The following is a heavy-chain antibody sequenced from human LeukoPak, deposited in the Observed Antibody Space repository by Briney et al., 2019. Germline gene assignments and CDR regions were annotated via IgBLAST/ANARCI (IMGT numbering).Heavy chain of an antibody. CDR3: AKMAYDNSGYPY. Sequence: PGGSLRLSCAASGLPFSSYVMSWVRQAPGKGLEWVSTISGTGSSMYYADSVKGRFTISRDSSKNTLYLQMNSLRAEDTAVYYCAKMAYDNSGYPYWGQGTLVTVS. V-gene: IGHV3-23*01. D-gene: IGHD3-22*01. CDR2: ISGTGSSM. J-gene: IGHJ4*02. CDR1: GLPFSSYV.